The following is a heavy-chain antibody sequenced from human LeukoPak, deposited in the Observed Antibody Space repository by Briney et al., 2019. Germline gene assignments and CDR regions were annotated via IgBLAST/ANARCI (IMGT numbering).Heavy chain of an antibody. Sequence: PGGSLRLSCAASGFTFSSYEVNWVRQAPGKGLEWVSYISSSGSTIYYADSVKGRFTISRDNAKNSLYLQMNSLRAEDTAVYYCARPYYYDSSGSPMRYWGQGTLVTVSS. CDR3: ARPYYYDSSGSPMRY. V-gene: IGHV3-48*03. CDR1: GFTFSSYE. CDR2: ISSSGSTI. J-gene: IGHJ4*02. D-gene: IGHD3-22*01.